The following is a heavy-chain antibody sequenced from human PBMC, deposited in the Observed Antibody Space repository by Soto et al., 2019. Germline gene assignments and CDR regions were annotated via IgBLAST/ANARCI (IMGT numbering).Heavy chain of an antibody. CDR1: GFTFSSYG. J-gene: IGHJ4*02. D-gene: IGHD6-13*01. CDR3: ARDLRKGSSWVIDFDY. CDR2: IWYDGSNK. V-gene: IGHV3-33*01. Sequence: QVQLVESGGGVVQPGRSLRLSCAASGFTFSSYGMHWVRQAPGKGLEWVAVIWYDGSNKYYADSVKGRFTISRNNSKNTLYLQMTSLRAEDTAVYYCARDLRKGSSWVIDFDYWGQGTLVTVSS.